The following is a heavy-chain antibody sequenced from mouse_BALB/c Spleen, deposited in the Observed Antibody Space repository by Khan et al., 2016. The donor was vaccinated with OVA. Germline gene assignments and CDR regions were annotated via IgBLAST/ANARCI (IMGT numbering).Heavy chain of an antibody. Sequence: EVELVESGGDLVKPGGSLKLSCAASGFTFSSYGMSWVRQTPDKRLEWVAAISSGGSYTYYPDSLQGRFTISRENAKNTLYLQMSSLKSGEPAMYYCARHPGYYEGSAMDYWGQGTSVTVSS. J-gene: IGHJ4*01. CDR2: ISSGGSYT. V-gene: IGHV5-6*01. D-gene: IGHD2-3*01. CDR3: ARHPGYYEGSAMDY. CDR1: GFTFSSYG.